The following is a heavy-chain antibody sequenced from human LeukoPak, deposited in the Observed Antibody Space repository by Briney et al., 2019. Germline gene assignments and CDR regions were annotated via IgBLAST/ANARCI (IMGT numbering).Heavy chain of an antibody. CDR1: GFTFSSYA. Sequence: GGSLRLSCAASGFTFSSYAMSWVRQAPGKGLEWVSGISGPGGSTYYADSVKGRFTISRDNSKNTLYLQMNSLRAEDTAVYYCAKDTTRYYFDDWGQGTLVTVSS. J-gene: IGHJ4*02. D-gene: IGHD1-26*01. V-gene: IGHV3-23*01. CDR2: ISGPGGST. CDR3: AKDTTRYYFDD.